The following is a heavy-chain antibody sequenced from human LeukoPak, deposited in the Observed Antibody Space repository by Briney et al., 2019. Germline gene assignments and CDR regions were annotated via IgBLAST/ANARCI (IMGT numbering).Heavy chain of an antibody. D-gene: IGHD3-3*01. CDR1: GYTFTGYY. Sequence: ASVKVSCKASGYTFTGYYMHWVRQAPGQGLEWMGWINPNSGGTNYAQKFQGRVTMTRDTSISTAYMELSSLRSEDTAVYYCARDPKADYDFWSGYPDYWGQGTLVTVSS. V-gene: IGHV1-2*02. CDR2: INPNSGGT. CDR3: ARDPKADYDFWSGYPDY. J-gene: IGHJ4*02.